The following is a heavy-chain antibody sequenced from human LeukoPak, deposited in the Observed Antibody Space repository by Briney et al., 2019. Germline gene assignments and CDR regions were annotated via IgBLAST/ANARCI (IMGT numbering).Heavy chain of an antibody. CDR3: AKVNSRDGYNSGAFDI. Sequence: PGRSLRLSCAASGFTFDDYAMHWVRQAPGKGLEWVSGISWNSGSIGYADSVEGRFAISRDNAKNSLYLQMNSLRAEDMALYYCAKVNSRDGYNSGAFDIWGQGTMVTVSS. CDR2: ISWNSGSI. CDR1: GFTFDDYA. J-gene: IGHJ3*02. D-gene: IGHD5-24*01. V-gene: IGHV3-9*03.